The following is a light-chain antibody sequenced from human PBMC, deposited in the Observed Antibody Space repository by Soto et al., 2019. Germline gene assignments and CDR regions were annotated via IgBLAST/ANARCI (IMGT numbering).Light chain of an antibody. CDR3: QQYGSSGT. CDR1: QSVGSTY. Sequence: EIVLAQSPGTLSLSPGERATLSCRASQSVGSTYLAWYQKKPGQAPRLLIYGASSRATGVPDRFSGSGSGTDFTLTISRLEPEDFAVYYCQQYGSSGTFGQGTKVEIK. CDR2: GAS. J-gene: IGKJ1*01. V-gene: IGKV3-20*01.